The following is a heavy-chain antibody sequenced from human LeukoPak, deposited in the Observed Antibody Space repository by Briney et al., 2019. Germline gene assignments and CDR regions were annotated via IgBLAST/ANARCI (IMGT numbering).Heavy chain of an antibody. CDR2: INPNSGGT. Sequence: ASVTVSFKSSGYTFTGYYMHWVRQAPGQGLEWMGWINPNSGGTKYAQKFQGRVTMTRDTSIGTVYMELSRLGSDDTAVYYCARDSIAARQLSYWGQGTLVTVSS. V-gene: IGHV1-2*02. CDR1: GYTFTGYY. CDR3: ARDSIAARQLSY. J-gene: IGHJ4*02. D-gene: IGHD6-6*01.